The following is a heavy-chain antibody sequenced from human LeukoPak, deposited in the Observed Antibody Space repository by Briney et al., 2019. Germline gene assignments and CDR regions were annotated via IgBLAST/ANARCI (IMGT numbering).Heavy chain of an antibody. Sequence: ASVKVSCKASGYTFTSYYMHWVRQAPGQGLEWMGIINPSGGSTSYAQKFQGRVTMTRDTSTSTVYMELSSLRSEDTAVYYCARDRAVPTIFGVVPGYWGQGTLVTVSP. V-gene: IGHV1-46*01. CDR3: ARDRAVPTIFGVVPGY. CDR1: GYTFTSYY. J-gene: IGHJ4*02. CDR2: INPSGGST. D-gene: IGHD3-3*01.